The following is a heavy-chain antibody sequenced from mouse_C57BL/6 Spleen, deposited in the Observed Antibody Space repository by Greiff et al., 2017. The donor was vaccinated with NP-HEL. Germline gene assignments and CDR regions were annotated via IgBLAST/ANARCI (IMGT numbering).Heavy chain of an antibody. D-gene: IGHD1-1*01. J-gene: IGHJ3*01. V-gene: IGHV1-82*01. Sequence: QVQLKQSGPELVKPGASVKISCKASGYAFSSSWMNWVKQRPGKGLEWIGGIYPGNGNTNYNGKFKGKATLTEDKSSSTAYMQLSSLTSEDSAVYFCARESFITTVVARAYWGQGTLVTVSA. CDR1: GYAFSSSW. CDR3: ARESFITTVVARAY. CDR2: IYPGNGNT.